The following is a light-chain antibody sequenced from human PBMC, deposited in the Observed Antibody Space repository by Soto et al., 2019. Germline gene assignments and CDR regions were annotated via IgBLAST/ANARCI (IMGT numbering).Light chain of an antibody. CDR2: AAS. CDR1: QGISIW. CDR3: QQYETFSGT. V-gene: IGKV1-12*01. Sequence: DVQMTQSPSSVSACVGDRVTVTCRASQGISIWLAWYQQKPGKAPKLLIYAASSLQSGVPSRFSGSGSGTKFTLTIASLHPDDFATYYCQQYETFSGTFGPGTKVDIK. J-gene: IGKJ1*01.